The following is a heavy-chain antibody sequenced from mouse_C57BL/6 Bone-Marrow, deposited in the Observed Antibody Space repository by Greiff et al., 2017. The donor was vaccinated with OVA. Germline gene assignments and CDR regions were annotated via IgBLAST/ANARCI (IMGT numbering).Heavy chain of an antibody. CDR1: GYTFTSYG. Sequence: QVQLKQSGAELARPGASVKLSCKASGYTFTSYGISWVKQRTGQGLEWIGEIYPRSGNTYYNEKFKGKATLTADKSSSTAYMELRSLTSEDSAVYFCARLGEIDYWGQGTTLTVSS. D-gene: IGHD4-1*01. CDR2: IYPRSGNT. V-gene: IGHV1-81*01. J-gene: IGHJ2*01. CDR3: ARLGEIDY.